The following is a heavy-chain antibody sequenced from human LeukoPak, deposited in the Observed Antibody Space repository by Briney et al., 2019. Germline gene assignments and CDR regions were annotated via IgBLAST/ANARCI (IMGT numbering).Heavy chain of an antibody. V-gene: IGHV3-9*01. CDR1: GFTFDDYA. D-gene: IGHD3-22*01. Sequence: PGGSLRLSCAASGFTFDDYAMHWVRQAPGKGLEWVSGISWNSGSIGYADSVKGRFTISRDNAKNSLYLQMNSLRAEDTALYYCAKDLYDSSGLTFDYWGQGTLVTVSS. J-gene: IGHJ4*02. CDR2: ISWNSGSI. CDR3: AKDLYDSSGLTFDY.